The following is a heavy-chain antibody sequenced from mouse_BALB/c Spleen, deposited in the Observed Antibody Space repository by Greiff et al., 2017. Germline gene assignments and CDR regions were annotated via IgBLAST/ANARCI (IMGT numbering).Heavy chain of an antibody. CDR1: GYTFTSYW. CDR3: ASANPIATVSPYCYFDD. J-gene: IGHJ1*01. V-gene: IGHV1-7*01. D-gene: IGHD1-1*01. CDR2: INPSTGYT. Sequence: VQLQQSGAELAKPGASVKMSCKASGYTFTSYWMHWVKQRPGQGLEWIGYINPSTGYTEYNQKFKDKATLTADKSTSTAYMQLSSLTSEDSAVYYCASANPIATVSPYCYFDDWGAGTTVTVSS.